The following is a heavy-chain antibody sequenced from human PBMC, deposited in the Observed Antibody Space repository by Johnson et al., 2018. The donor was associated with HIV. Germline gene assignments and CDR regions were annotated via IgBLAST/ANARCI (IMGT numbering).Heavy chain of an antibody. CDR3: ARDPDLDAFDI. Sequence: VQLVESGGGLVQPGRSLRLSCAASGFTFDDYAMHWVRQAPGKGLEWVSGISWNSESMAYADSVKGRFTISRDNAKNSLYLQMISLRAEDTAVYYCARDPDLDAFDIWGQGTMVTVSS. J-gene: IGHJ3*02. CDR1: GFTFDDYA. CDR2: ISWNSESM. D-gene: IGHD1-14*01. V-gene: IGHV3-9*01.